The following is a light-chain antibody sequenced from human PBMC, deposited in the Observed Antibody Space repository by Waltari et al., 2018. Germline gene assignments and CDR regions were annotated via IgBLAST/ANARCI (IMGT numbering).Light chain of an antibody. V-gene: IGKV1-6*01. Sequence: AIQMTQSPSSLSASVGDRVTIACRASQDIGDNLGWYQQKPGKAPQLLIYAASILQNGAPPRFSGSGSGTDFTLTISSLQPDDFATYFCQQGNLYPWTFGQGTKLEIK. CDR3: QQGNLYPWT. CDR1: QDIGDN. J-gene: IGKJ2*02. CDR2: AAS.